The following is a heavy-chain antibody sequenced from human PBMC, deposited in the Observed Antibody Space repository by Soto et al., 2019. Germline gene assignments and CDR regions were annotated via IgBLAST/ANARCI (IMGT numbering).Heavy chain of an antibody. J-gene: IGHJ6*02. CDR2: TYYRSKWYN. D-gene: IGHD6-6*01. Sequence: SQTLSLTCAISGDSVSSNSAAWNWIRQSPSRGLEWPGKTYYRSKWYNEYAESVKSRITINPDTSKNSLYLQMNSLRAGDTAVYYCARDLKYSGSSSHYGMDVWGQGTTVTVSS. CDR3: ARDLKYSGSSSHYGMDV. CDR1: GDSVSSNSAA. V-gene: IGHV6-1*01.